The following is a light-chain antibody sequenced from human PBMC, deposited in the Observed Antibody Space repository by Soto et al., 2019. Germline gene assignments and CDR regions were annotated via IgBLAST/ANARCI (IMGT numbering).Light chain of an antibody. J-gene: IGKJ3*01. CDR2: AAS. V-gene: IGKV1-17*01. Sequence: DIQMTQSPSSLSASVGDRVTITCRASQGIRNDLAWYQQKPGKAPKRLIYAASSLQSGVPPRFSGSGSETEFTLTITGLQPEDYTTYYCLHHNSYPRTFGPGTKVDIK. CDR3: LHHNSYPRT. CDR1: QGIRND.